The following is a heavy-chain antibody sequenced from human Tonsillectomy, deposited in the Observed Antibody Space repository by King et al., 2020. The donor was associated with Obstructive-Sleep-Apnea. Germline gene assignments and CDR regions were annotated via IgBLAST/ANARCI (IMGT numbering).Heavy chain of an antibody. CDR2: IRYDGSIQ. V-gene: IGHV3-30*02. CDR3: AKDNSNWSFDY. CDR1: GFTFSSSG. D-gene: IGHD6-6*01. Sequence: VQLVESGGGVVQPGGSLRLSCAASGFTFSSSGMHWVRQAPGKGLEWVTFIRYDGSIQYYSDSGKGRFSVAKDNSKNALILQMNNLSAEDTAVYYCAKDNSNWSFDYWGQGILVTVSS. J-gene: IGHJ4*02.